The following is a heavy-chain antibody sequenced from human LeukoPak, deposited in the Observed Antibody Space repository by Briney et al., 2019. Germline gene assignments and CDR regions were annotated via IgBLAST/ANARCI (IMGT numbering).Heavy chain of an antibody. CDR3: AKDTRAIVGSAHNAFDI. J-gene: IGHJ3*02. D-gene: IGHD1-26*01. CDR2: ISWNSGNI. CDR1: GFSFDDYA. V-gene: IGHV3-9*01. Sequence: PGRSLRLSCAASGFSFDDYAMHWVRQAPGKGLEWVSGISWNSGNIGYADSVKGRFTISRDIAKNSLNLQMNSLRAEDTALYYCAKDTRAIVGSAHNAFDIWGQGTMVTVSS.